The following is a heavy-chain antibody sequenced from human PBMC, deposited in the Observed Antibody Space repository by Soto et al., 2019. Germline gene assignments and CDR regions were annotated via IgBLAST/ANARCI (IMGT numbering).Heavy chain of an antibody. J-gene: IGHJ5*02. CDR3: ARDGIIAARLRWFDP. Sequence: ASVKVSCKASGYTFTSYCMHWVRQAPGQGLEWMGIINPSGGSTSYAQKFQGRVTMTRDTSTSTVYMELSSLRSEDTAVYYCARDGIIAARLRWFDPWGQGTLVTVSS. CDR1: GYTFTSYC. V-gene: IGHV1-46*01. CDR2: INPSGGST. D-gene: IGHD6-6*01.